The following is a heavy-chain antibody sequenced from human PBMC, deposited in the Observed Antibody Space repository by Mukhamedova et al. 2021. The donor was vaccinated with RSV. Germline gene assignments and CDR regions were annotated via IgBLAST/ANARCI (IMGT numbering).Heavy chain of an antibody. CDR3: AKDIIVAADVGLDY. CDR2: ISGSGGST. D-gene: IGHD5-12*01. V-gene: IGHV3-23*01. Sequence: GKGLEWVSAISGSGGSTYYADSVKGRFTISRDNSKNTLYLQMNSLRAEDTAVYYCAKDIIVAADVGLDYWGQGTLVTVSS. J-gene: IGHJ4*02.